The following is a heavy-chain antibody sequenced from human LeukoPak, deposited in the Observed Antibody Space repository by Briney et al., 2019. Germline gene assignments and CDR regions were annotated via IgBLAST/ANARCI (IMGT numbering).Heavy chain of an antibody. CDR2: IYYSGST. CDR1: GGSIGSSSYY. D-gene: IGHD5-24*01. V-gene: IGHV4-39*07. CDR3: ARPRGMATSGWFDP. Sequence: SETLSLTCTVSGGSIGSSSYYWGWIRQPPGKGLEWIGSIYYSGSTYYNPSLKSRVTISVDTSKNQFSLKLSSVTAADTAVYYCARPRGMATSGWFDPWGQGTLVTVSS. J-gene: IGHJ5*01.